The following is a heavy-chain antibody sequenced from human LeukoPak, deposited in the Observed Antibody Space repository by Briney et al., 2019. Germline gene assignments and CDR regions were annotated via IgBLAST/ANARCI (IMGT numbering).Heavy chain of an antibody. CDR1: GYTFTSYA. V-gene: IGHV7-4-1*02. Sequence: ASVKVSCKASGYTFTSYAMNWVRQAPGQGLEWMGWINTNTGNPTYAQGFTGRFVFSLDTSVSTAYLQISSLKAEDTAVYYCARDIVCLPRYTVTSQYCFDYWGQGTLVTVSS. J-gene: IGHJ4*02. CDR2: INTNTGNP. D-gene: IGHD4-17*01. CDR3: ARDIVCLPRYTVTSQYCFDY.